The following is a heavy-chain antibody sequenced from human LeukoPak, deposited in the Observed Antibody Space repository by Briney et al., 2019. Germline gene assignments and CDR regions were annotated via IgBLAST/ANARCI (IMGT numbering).Heavy chain of an antibody. CDR2: ISGSGGST. Sequence: GGSLRLSCAASGFTFSSYAMSWVRQAPGKGLEWVSAISGSGGSTYYADSVKGRFAISRDNSKNTLYLQMNSLRAEDTAVYYCAKGIAARPEYYFDYWGQGTLVTVSS. CDR3: AKGIAARPEYYFDY. CDR1: GFTFSSYA. D-gene: IGHD6-6*01. J-gene: IGHJ4*02. V-gene: IGHV3-23*01.